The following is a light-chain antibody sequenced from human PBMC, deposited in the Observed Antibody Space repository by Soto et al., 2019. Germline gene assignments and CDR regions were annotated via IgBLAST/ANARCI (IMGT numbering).Light chain of an antibody. Sequence: QSALTQPASVSGSPGQSITISCTGTSRDVGGYNYVSWYQQHPGKAPKLMIYDVSKRPSGVPDRFSGSKSGNTASLTISGLQTEDEADYYCCSYAGRYTYVFGTGTKVTVL. CDR2: DVS. CDR3: CSYAGRYTYV. V-gene: IGLV2-11*01. CDR1: SRDVGGYNY. J-gene: IGLJ1*01.